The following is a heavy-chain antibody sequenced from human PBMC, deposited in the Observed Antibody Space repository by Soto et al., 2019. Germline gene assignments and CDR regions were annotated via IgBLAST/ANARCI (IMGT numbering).Heavy chain of an antibody. V-gene: IGHV4-34*01. CDR1: GESLNYYY. Sequence: HVQLRQWGAGLLKPSDTLSLTCAVYGESLNYYYWSWIRQAPGKGLEWIGEFYQGGSTHYNPSVKSRVTISVDLSSQQFSLKLTSVTAADKATYYCARGMWPDRFANWGQGTLVTVSS. CDR3: ARGMWPDRFAN. J-gene: IGHJ5*02. CDR2: FYQGGST. D-gene: IGHD2-21*01.